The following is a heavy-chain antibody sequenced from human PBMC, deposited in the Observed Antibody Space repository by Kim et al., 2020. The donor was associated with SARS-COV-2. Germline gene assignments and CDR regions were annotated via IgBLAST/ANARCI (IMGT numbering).Heavy chain of an antibody. CDR1: GYTFTGYY. J-gene: IGHJ4*02. CDR2: INPNSGGT. D-gene: IGHD3-22*01. V-gene: IGHV1-2*06. CDR3: ARDDIRDSSGPLNDY. Sequence: ASVKVSCKASGYTFTGYYMHWVRQAPGQGLEWMGRINPNSGGTNYAQKFQGRVTMTRDTSISTAYMELSRLRSDDTAVYYCARDDIRDSSGPLNDYWGQGTLVTVSS.